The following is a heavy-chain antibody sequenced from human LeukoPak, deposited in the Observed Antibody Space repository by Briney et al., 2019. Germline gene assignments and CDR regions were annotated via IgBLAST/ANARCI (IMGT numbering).Heavy chain of an antibody. CDR1: GGSFSGYY. CDR3: ARHRSQYYYGSGSYKWFDP. D-gene: IGHD3-10*01. J-gene: IGHJ5*02. Sequence: SETLSLTCAVYGGSFSGYYWSWIRQPPGKGPEWIGEINHSGSTNYNPSLKSRVTISVDTSKNQFSLKLGSVTAADTAVYYCARHRSQYYYGSGSYKWFDPWGQGTPVIASS. CDR2: INHSGST. V-gene: IGHV4-34*01.